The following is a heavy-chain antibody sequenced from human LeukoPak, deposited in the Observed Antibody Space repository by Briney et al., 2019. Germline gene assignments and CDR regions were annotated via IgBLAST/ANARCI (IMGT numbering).Heavy chain of an antibody. CDR1: GYTFTGYY. CDR3: GRAIGSGSYWGALYI. J-gene: IGHJ3*02. V-gene: IGHV1-2*02. CDR2: INPNSGGT. D-gene: IGHD1-26*01. Sequence: ASVKVSCKASGYTFTGYYIHWVRQAPGQGLEWMGWINPNSGGTNYAQKFQGRVTMTRNTSISTAYMELSSLRSEDTALHYCGRAIGSGSYWGALYIWGQGTMGTVSS.